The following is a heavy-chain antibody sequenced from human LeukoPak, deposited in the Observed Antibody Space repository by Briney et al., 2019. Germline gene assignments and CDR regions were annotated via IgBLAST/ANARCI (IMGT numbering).Heavy chain of an antibody. D-gene: IGHD3-3*01. J-gene: IGHJ4*02. CDR3: ARDPDFWSGYYYFDY. CDR2: ISYSGTT. CDR1: GGSISSSAPY. V-gene: IGHV4-39*07. Sequence: SETLSLTCTVSGGSISSSAPYWGWIRQPPGKGLEWIGSISYSGTTYYNPSLKSRITISVDTSKNQLSLKLSSVTAADTAVYYCARDPDFWSGYYYFDYWGQGTLVTVSS.